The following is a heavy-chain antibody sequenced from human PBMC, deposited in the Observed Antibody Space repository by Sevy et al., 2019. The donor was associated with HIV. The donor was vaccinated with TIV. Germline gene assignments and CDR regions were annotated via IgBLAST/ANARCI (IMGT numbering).Heavy chain of an antibody. V-gene: IGHV1-24*01. Sequence: ASVKVSCKVSGYTLTELSMHWVRQAPGKGLEWMGGFDPEDGETIYAQKFQGRVTMTEDTYTDTAYMELSSLRSEDTAVYYCATIFFSQYSSSPRGYYYYGMDVWGQGTTVTVSS. J-gene: IGHJ6*02. CDR3: ATIFFSQYSSSPRGYYYYGMDV. D-gene: IGHD6-6*01. CDR2: FDPEDGET. CDR1: GYTLTELS.